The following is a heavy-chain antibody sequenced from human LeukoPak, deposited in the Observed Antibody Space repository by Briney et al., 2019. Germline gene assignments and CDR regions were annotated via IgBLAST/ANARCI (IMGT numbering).Heavy chain of an antibody. D-gene: IGHD2-2*01. J-gene: IGHJ3*02. V-gene: IGHV3-21*01. CDR3: AHVPAAKGAFDI. Sequence: GGSLRLSCAASGFTFSSYSMNWVRQAPGKGLEWVSSISSSSSSYIYYADSVKGRFTISRDNAKNSLYLQMNSLRAEDTAVYYCAHVPAAKGAFDIWSQGTMVTVSS. CDR1: GFTFSSYS. CDR2: ISSSSSSYI.